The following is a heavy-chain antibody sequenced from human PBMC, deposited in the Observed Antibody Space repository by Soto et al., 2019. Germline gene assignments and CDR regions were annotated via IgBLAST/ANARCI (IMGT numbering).Heavy chain of an antibody. CDR3: AYSSTPFDY. J-gene: IGHJ4*02. D-gene: IGHD6-13*01. V-gene: IGHV3-23*01. CDR2: ISGSGGST. CDR1: GFTLTTYA. Sequence: PGGSLRLSCAASGFTLTTYAMSWVRQAPGKGLEWVSAISGSGGSTYYADSVKGRFTISRDNSKNTLYLQMNSLRAEDTAVYYCAYSSTPFDYWGQGTLVTVSS.